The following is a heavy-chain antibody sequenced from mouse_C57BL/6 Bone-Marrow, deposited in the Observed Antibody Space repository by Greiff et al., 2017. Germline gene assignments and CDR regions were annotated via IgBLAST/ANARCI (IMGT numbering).Heavy chain of an antibody. V-gene: IGHV5-17*01. Sequence: EVMLVESGGGLVKPGGTLKLSCAASGFPFSDFGMHWVRHAPEKGLEWVAYISSGSSTIYYADTVKGRFTISRVNAKNTLFLQMTSLRSEDTAMYYCARPETTWFAYWGQGTLVTVSA. CDR3: ARPETTWFAY. CDR1: GFPFSDFG. CDR2: ISSGSSTI. J-gene: IGHJ3*01.